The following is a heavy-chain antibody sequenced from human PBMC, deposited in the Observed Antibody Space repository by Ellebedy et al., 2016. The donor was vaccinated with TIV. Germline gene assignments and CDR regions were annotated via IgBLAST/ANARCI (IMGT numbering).Heavy chain of an antibody. D-gene: IGHD3-16*01. J-gene: IGHJ5*02. CDR2: IYDTGVT. V-gene: IGHV4-59*11. CDR1: GGSLSSHF. Sequence: MPSETLSLTCTVSGGSLSSHFWSWIRQPPRKGLEWIGRIYDTGVTNYSPSLKSRVTMSIDTSTNQFSLQLSSVTAAETAVYYCVRGTGDNMIGLKGWFDPWGQGTLVTVSS. CDR3: VRGTGDNMIGLKGWFDP.